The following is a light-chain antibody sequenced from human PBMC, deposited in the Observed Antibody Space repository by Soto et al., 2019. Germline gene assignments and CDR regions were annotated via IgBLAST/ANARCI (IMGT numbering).Light chain of an antibody. V-gene: IGKV3-20*01. CDR1: QSVSSSY. J-gene: IGKJ1*01. CDR3: QQYRSSPRT. Sequence: EIVLTQSPVTLSLSPGEGATLSCRASQSVSSSYLAWYQQKPGQAPRLLIYGASSRATGIPDRFSGSGSGTDFTLTISRLEPEDFGVYYCQQYRSSPRTFGQGAKVDIK. CDR2: GAS.